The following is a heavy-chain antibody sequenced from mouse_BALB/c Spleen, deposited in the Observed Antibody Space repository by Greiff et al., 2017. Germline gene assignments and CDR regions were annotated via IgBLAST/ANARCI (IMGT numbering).Heavy chain of an antibody. Sequence: EVQGVESGGGLVKPGGSLKLSCAASGFTFSSYAMSWVRQTPEKRLEWVATISSGGSYTYYPDSVKGRFTISRDNAKNTLYLQMSSLRSEDTAMYYCARQGGTGFAYWGQGTLVTVSA. CDR2: ISSGGSYT. D-gene: IGHD4-1*01. J-gene: IGHJ3*01. CDR3: ARQGGTGFAY. CDR1: GFTFSSYA. V-gene: IGHV5-9-3*01.